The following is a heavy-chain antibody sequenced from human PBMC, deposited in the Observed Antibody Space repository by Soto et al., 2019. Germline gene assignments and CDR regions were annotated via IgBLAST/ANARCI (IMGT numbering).Heavy chain of an antibody. CDR3: TTGRTIFCVFFDP. V-gene: IGHV3-15*01. D-gene: IGHD3-3*01. Sequence: GGCTTRSCTPAGFTLSNALIAWDRQAPGNGLEWDCRIKSKSAGATIDYAAPVRGRFIITTDASKSTLYLQMNSLQIEDTAVYYCTTGRTIFCVFFDPWGQGTLVTASS. CDR2: IKSKSAGATI. J-gene: IGHJ5*02. CDR1: GFTLSNAL.